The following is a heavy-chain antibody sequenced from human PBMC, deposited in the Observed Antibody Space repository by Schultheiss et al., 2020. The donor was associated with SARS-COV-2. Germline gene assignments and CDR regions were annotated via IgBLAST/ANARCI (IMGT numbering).Heavy chain of an antibody. CDR1: GGSISSGGYY. D-gene: IGHD2-2*01. CDR3: ARDFNRYCTSTSCDKGYFYSYMDV. J-gene: IGHJ6*03. Sequence: SETLSLTCTVSGGSISSGGYYWSWIRQHPGKGLEWIGYIYYSGSTNYNPSLKSRVTISVDTSKNQFSLKLSSVTAADTAVYFCARDFNRYCTSTSCDKGYFYSYMDVWGKGTTVTVSS. V-gene: IGHV4-61*08. CDR2: IYYSGST.